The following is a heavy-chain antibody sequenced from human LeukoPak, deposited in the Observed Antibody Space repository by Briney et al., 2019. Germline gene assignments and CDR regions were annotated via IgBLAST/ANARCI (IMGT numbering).Heavy chain of an antibody. V-gene: IGHV4-39*01. CDR2: IYYSGST. D-gene: IGHD4-17*01. Sequence: SSETLSLTCTVSGGSISSSSYYWGWIRQPPGKGLEWIGSIYYSGSTYYNSSLKSRVTISVDTSKNQFSLKLSSVTAADTAVYYCARREPNLYGDYDAFDIWGQGTMVTVSS. J-gene: IGHJ3*02. CDR1: GGSISSSSYY. CDR3: ARREPNLYGDYDAFDI.